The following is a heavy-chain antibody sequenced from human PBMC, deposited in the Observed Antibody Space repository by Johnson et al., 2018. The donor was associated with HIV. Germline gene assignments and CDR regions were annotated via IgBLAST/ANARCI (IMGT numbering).Heavy chain of an antibody. D-gene: IGHD4-23*01. CDR2: VSYAASNK. V-gene: IGHV3-30*04. J-gene: IGHJ3*02. CDR3: ARDPGNGGRPFDAFDI. Sequence: QMLLVESGGGLVQPGGSLRLSCAASGFTFSSYAMSWVRQAPGKGLEWVAVVSYAASNKYYADSVKGRFTISRDNSKNTVFLQMDSLRGEDTADYYCARDPGNGGRPFDAFDIWGQGTMVTVSS. CDR1: GFTFSSYA.